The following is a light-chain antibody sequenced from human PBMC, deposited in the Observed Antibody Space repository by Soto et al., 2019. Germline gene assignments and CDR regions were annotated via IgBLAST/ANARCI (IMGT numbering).Light chain of an antibody. Sequence: QSVLTQPPSVSGSPGQSVTISCTGTSSDVGSYNRVSWYQQPPGTAPKLMIYQVSNRPSGVPDRFSGSKSGNTASLTISGLQAEDEADYSCSSYTSSSTWLFGGGTKLTFL. CDR1: SSDVGSYNR. CDR2: QVS. J-gene: IGLJ3*02. CDR3: SSYTSSSTWL. V-gene: IGLV2-18*02.